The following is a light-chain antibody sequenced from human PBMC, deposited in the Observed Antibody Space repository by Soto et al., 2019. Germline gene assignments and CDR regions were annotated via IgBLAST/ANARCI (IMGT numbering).Light chain of an antibody. CDR2: EVT. V-gene: IGLV2-14*01. CDR3: SSYTSSSTVGV. J-gene: IGLJ1*01. CDR1: SSDVGGYKY. Sequence: QSALTQPASVSGSPGQSITISCTGTSSDVGGYKYVSWYQQYPGKAPKLMIYEVTNRPSGVSNRFSGSKSGNTASLTISGLQAEDEADYFCSSYTSSSTVGVFGTGTKVTVL.